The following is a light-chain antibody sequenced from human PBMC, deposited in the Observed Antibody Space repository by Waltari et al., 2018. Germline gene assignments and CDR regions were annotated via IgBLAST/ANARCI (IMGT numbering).Light chain of an antibody. J-gene: IGKJ1*01. V-gene: IGKV3-20*01. CDR2: ETS. CDR3: QQYYSTLRT. Sequence: EIVLTQSPGTLSLSPGERVTLSCRASQTVISSYLAWYQQKPGQAPRLLIYETSSRATGIPDRFSGSRSGTDFTLTISSLQAEDVAVYYCQQYYSTLRTFCQGTKVEIK. CDR1: QTVISSY.